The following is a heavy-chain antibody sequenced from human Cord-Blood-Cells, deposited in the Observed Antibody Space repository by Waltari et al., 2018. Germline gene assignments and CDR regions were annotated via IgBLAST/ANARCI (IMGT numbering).Heavy chain of an antibody. J-gene: IGHJ4*02. V-gene: IGHV1-3*01. Sequence: QVQLVQSGAEVKKPGASVKVSCKASGYTFTSYATHWLPQAPGQRLEWMGWINAGNGNTKYSQKFQGRVTITRDTSASTAYMELSSLRSEDTAVYYCARGGNWGSRYFDYWGQGTLVTVSS. CDR2: INAGNGNT. CDR1: GYTFTSYA. CDR3: ARGGNWGSRYFDY. D-gene: IGHD7-27*01.